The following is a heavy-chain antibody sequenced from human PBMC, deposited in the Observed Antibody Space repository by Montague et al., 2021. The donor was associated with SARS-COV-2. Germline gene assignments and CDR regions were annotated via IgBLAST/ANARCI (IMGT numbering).Heavy chain of an antibody. CDR2: VYYSRSS. V-gene: IGHV4-59*02. Sequence: SETLSLTCTVSGDSVSHDFWTWIRQPPGKGLEWIGYVYYSRSSSYNPSLKSRVSIAVDTSKNQFSLRLSTVTAADTAIYYCVRDPAPSGSVTFYDYWGQGTLVAVSS. CDR3: VRDPAPSGSVTFYDY. CDR1: GDSVSHDF. J-gene: IGHJ4*02. D-gene: IGHD1-14*01.